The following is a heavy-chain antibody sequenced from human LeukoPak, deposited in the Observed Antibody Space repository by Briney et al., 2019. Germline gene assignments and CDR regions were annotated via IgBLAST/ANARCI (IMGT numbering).Heavy chain of an antibody. CDR1: GGSISSSSYS. CDR3: ARHPFNVRRGTQWLVHGAAFDI. D-gene: IGHD6-19*01. J-gene: IGHJ3*02. V-gene: IGHV4-39*01. Sequence: RPSETLSLTCTVSGGSISSSSYSWGWIRQPPGKGLEWIGSIYYSGSTYYNPSLKSRVTISVDTSKNQFSLKLSSVTAADTAVYYCARHPFNVRRGTQWLVHGAAFDIWGQGTMVTVSS. CDR2: IYYSGST.